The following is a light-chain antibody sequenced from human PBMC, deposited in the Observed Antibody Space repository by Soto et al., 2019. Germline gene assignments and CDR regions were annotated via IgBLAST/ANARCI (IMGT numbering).Light chain of an antibody. CDR2: GAS. CDR3: QQYGNSPRT. Sequence: EIVLTQSPGTLSLSPGERATLSCRASQSLTSDYLAWYQQKPGQTPRLLIHGASSRATGIPDRFSGSGSGTDFTLTISRLEPEDFAVYYCQQYGNSPRTFGQGTKVDIK. CDR1: QSLTSDY. V-gene: IGKV3-20*01. J-gene: IGKJ1*01.